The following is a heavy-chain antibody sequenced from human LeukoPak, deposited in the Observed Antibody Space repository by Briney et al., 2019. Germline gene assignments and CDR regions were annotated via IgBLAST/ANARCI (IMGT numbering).Heavy chain of an antibody. CDR1: GFTFSSYS. CDR2: IYSGGST. Sequence: PGGSLRLSCAASGFTFSSYSMNWVRQAPGKGLGWVSVIYSGGSTYYADSVKGRFTISRDNSKNTLYLQMNSLRAEDTAVYYCAEGTTVTDAYYYYGMDVWDQGTTVTVSS. D-gene: IGHD4-17*01. V-gene: IGHV3-66*01. CDR3: AEGTTVTDAYYYYGMDV. J-gene: IGHJ6*02.